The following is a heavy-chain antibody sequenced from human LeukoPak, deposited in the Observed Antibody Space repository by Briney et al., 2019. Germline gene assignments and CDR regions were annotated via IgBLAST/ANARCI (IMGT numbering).Heavy chain of an antibody. Sequence: PSETLSLTCAVSGGSISSSSYYWGWIRQPPGKGLEWIGSIYYSGSTYYNPSLKSRVTISVDTSKNQFSLKLSSVPAADTAVYYCARQKSGSYGLFDYWGQGTLVTVSS. CDR1: GGSISSSSYY. D-gene: IGHD1-26*01. V-gene: IGHV4-39*01. J-gene: IGHJ4*02. CDR2: IYYSGST. CDR3: ARQKSGSYGLFDY.